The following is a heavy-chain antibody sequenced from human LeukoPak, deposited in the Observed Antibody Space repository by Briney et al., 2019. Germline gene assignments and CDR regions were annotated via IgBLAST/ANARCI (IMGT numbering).Heavy chain of an antibody. Sequence: SETLSLTCTVSGGSISSSSYYWGWIRQPPGKGLEWIGSIYYSGSTYYNPSLKSRVTISVDTSKNQFSLKLSSVTAADTAVYYCARPRSTRNWYFDLWGRGTLVTVSS. V-gene: IGHV4-39*01. CDR3: ARPRSTRNWYFDL. D-gene: IGHD2-2*01. CDR2: IYYSGST. CDR1: GGSISSSSYY. J-gene: IGHJ2*01.